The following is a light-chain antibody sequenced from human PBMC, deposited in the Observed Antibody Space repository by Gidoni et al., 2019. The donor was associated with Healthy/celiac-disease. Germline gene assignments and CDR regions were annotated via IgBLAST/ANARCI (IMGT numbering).Light chain of an antibody. V-gene: IGKV3-15*01. CDR1: QSVSSN. CDR3: QQYNNWPQT. CDR2: GAS. Sequence: EIVMTQSPATLSVSPGERATLSCRASQSVSSNLAWYQQKPGQAPRLLIYGASTRATGIPARFSGSGSGTEFTLTISSLQSEDFAIYHCQQYNNWPQTFXQXTKVEI. J-gene: IGKJ1*01.